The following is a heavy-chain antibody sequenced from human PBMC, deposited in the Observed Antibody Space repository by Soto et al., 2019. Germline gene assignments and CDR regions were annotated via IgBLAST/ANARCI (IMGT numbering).Heavy chain of an antibody. D-gene: IGHD2-2*01. J-gene: IGHJ6*02. CDR1: GFTFSGYA. CDR3: ARYIPGVRYYGMDV. Sequence: EVQLLESGGGLVQPGGSLRLSCAASGFTFSGYARKWVRQAPGRGLEWVSLIGESGTPTYYADSVKGRFTISRDNSGNTLFLEMYSLRAEDTAVYYCARYIPGVRYYGMDVWGQGTTVTVSS. V-gene: IGHV3-23*01. CDR2: IGESGTPT.